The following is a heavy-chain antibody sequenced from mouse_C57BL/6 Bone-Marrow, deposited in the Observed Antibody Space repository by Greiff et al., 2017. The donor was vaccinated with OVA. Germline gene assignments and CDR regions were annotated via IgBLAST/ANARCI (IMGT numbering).Heavy chain of an antibody. CDR2: IDPSDSYT. CDR1: GYTFTSYW. CDR3: ARDGYWDYFDY. J-gene: IGHJ2*01. Sequence: QVQLQQPGAELVMPGASVKLSCKASGYTFTSYWMHWVKQRPGQGLEWIGAIDPSDSYTNYNQKFKGKSTLTVDKSSSTAYMQLSSLTSEDSAVYYCARDGYWDYFDYWGQGTTLTVSS. V-gene: IGHV1-69*01. D-gene: IGHD2-3*01.